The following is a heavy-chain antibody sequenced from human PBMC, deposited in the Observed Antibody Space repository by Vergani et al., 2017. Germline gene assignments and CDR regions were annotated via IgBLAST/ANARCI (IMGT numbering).Heavy chain of an antibody. D-gene: IGHD2-2*01. V-gene: IGHV3-21*01. CDR2: ISSSSSYI. CDR1: GFTFSSYS. J-gene: IGHJ5*02. CDR3: ARDIVVVQAAPLLFDP. Sequence: EVQLVESGGGLVKPGGSLRLSCAASGFTFSSYSMNWVRQAPGKGLEWVSSISSSSSYIYYADSVKGRFTISRDNAKNSLYLQMNSLRAEDTAVYYCARDIVVVQAAPLLFDPWGQGTLVTVSS.